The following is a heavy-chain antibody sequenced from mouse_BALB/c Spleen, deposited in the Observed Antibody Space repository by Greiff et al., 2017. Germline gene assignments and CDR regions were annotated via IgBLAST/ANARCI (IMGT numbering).Heavy chain of an antibody. Sequence: EVKLVESGGGLVQPGGSRKLSCAASGFTFSSFGMHWVRQAPEKGLEWVAYISSGSSTIYYADTVKGRFTISRDNPKNTLFLQMTSLRSEDTAMYYCAREDDYGYDLYAMDYWGQGTSVTVSS. CDR1: GFTFSSFG. D-gene: IGHD2-2*01. J-gene: IGHJ4*01. CDR2: ISSGSSTI. V-gene: IGHV5-17*02. CDR3: AREDDYGYDLYAMDY.